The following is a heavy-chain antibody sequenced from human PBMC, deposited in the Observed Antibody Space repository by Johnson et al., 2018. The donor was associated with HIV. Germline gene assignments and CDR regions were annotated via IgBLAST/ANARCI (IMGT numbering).Heavy chain of an antibody. CDR3: AKPPSMGADAFDI. CDR2: ISYDGRNQ. D-gene: IGHD3-16*01. CDR1: GFTFSSHD. J-gene: IGHJ3*02. V-gene: IGHV3-30*18. Sequence: VQLVESGGGVVQPGRSLRVSCGASGFTFSSHDMHWVRQAPGKGLEWVAVISYDGRNQYCADSVKGRFTISRDNSNKTVYLQMNSLGPEDTAVYYCAKPPSMGADAFDIWGQGTMVTVSS.